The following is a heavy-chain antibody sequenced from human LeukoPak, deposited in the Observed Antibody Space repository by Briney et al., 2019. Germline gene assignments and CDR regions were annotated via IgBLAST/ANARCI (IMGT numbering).Heavy chain of an antibody. J-gene: IGHJ4*02. D-gene: IGHD4-11*01. V-gene: IGHV3-21*01. CDR1: GFTLSNYD. Sequence: GGSLRLSCAASGFTLSNYDMNWVRQAPGKGLEWVSSISTSSRYIYYKDSVRGRFTISRDDAKNSLYLEMNSLRAEDTAVYYCARGYSNPPLEYWGQGTLVTVSS. CDR3: ARGYSNPPLEY. CDR2: ISTSSRYI.